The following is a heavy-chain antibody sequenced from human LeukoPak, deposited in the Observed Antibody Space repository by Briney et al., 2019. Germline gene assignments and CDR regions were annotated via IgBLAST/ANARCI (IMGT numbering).Heavy chain of an antibody. J-gene: IGHJ4*02. CDR1: GYTFTSYD. D-gene: IGHD6-19*01. CDR2: INPSGGST. V-gene: IGHV1-46*01. CDR3: ARSPAVAGDLDY. Sequence: ASVKVSCKASGYTFTSYDINWVRQATGQGLEWMGIINPSGGSTSYAQKFQGRVTMTRDTSTSTVYMELSSLRSEDTAVYYCARSPAVAGDLDYWGQGTLVTVSS.